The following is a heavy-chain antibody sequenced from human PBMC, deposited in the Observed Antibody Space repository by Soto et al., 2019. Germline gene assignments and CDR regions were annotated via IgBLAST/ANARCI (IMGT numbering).Heavy chain of an antibody. Sequence: GGSLRLSCAASGFTFDDYAMHWVRQAPGKGLEWVSGISWNSGSIGYADSVKGRFTISRDNAKNSLYLQMNSLRAEDTALYYCAKDQGPLVRGGFGYWGQGTLVTVSS. CDR2: ISWNSGSI. CDR1: GFTFDDYA. CDR3: AKDQGPLVRGGFGY. V-gene: IGHV3-9*01. J-gene: IGHJ4*02. D-gene: IGHD6-6*01.